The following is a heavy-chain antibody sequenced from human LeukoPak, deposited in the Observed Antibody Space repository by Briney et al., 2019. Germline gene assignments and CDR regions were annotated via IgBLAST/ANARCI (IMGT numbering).Heavy chain of an antibody. CDR2: ISGSSSYI. J-gene: IGHJ6*03. V-gene: IGHV3-21*01. Sequence: PGGSLRLSYAASGFTFSSYSMNWIRQAPGKGLEWVSSISGSSSYIYYADSVKGRFTISRANAKNSLYLQMNRLRTEYTAVYYCAKGYGWEASYYSYYMDVWGKGPTVAFSS. D-gene: IGHD1-26*01. CDR1: GFTFSSYS. CDR3: AKGYGWEASYYSYYMDV.